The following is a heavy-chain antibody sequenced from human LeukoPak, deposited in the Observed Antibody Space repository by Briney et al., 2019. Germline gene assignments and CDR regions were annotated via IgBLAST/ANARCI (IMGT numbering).Heavy chain of an antibody. CDR2: IIPIFGTA. CDR3: ARLKLRFLGAFDP. J-gene: IGHJ5*02. V-gene: IGHV1-69*05. Sequence: SVKVSCKATGCTFSSYAISWVRQAPGQGLEWMGRIIPIFGTANYAQKFQGRVTITTDESTSTAYMELSSLRSEDTAVYYCARLKLRFLGAFDPWGQGTLVTVSS. CDR1: GCTFSSYA. D-gene: IGHD3-3*01.